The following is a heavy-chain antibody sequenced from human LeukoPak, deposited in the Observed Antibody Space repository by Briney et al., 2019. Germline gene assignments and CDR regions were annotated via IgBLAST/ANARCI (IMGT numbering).Heavy chain of an antibody. CDR1: GYTFTGYY. CDR3: ARSYYYDSSGRFDY. Sequence: ASVKVSCKASGYTFTGYYMHWVRQAPGQGLEWMGWINPNSGGTNYAQKFQGRVTMTRDTSISTAYMELSSLRSEDTAVYYCARSYYYDSSGRFDYWGQGTLVTVSS. D-gene: IGHD3-22*01. J-gene: IGHJ4*02. V-gene: IGHV1-2*02. CDR2: INPNSGGT.